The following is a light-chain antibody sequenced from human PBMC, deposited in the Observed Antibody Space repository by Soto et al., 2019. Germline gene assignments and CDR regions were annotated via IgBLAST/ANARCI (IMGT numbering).Light chain of an antibody. CDR2: QDT. Sequence: SYELTQPPSVSVSPGQTATITCSGDKLGDKYASWYQQKPGQSPVLVIYQDTKRPSGIPERFSGSNSGNTATLTISGTQAMDEADYYCQAWDNRSYVFGTGTKVTVL. CDR3: QAWDNRSYV. V-gene: IGLV3-1*01. J-gene: IGLJ1*01. CDR1: KLGDKY.